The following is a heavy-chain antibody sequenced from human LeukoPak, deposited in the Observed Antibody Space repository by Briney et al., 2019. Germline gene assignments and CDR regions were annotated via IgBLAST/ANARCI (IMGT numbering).Heavy chain of an antibody. Sequence: ASVKVSCKASGYTFTSYGISWVRQAPGQGLEWMGWISAYNGNTNYAQKLQGRVTMTTDTSTSTAYMELRSLRSDDTAVYYCARAPRRITIFGVVPYPYYFDYCGQGTLVTVSS. CDR1: GYTFTSYG. CDR2: ISAYNGNT. J-gene: IGHJ4*02. V-gene: IGHV1-18*01. D-gene: IGHD3-3*01. CDR3: ARAPRRITIFGVVPYPYYFDY.